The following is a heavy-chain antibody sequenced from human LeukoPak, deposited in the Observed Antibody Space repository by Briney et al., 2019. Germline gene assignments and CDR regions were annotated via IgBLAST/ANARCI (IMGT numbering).Heavy chain of an antibody. CDR2: FTRIGII. CDR1: GGSISNYY. D-gene: IGHD4-17*01. V-gene: IGHV4-34*01. CDR3: AGIYGDYSDFDY. Sequence: SETLSLTCTVSGGSISNYYWSWIRQPPGKGLEWIGEFTRIGIINYNPSLKSRITISADTSKNQFSLKLSSVTAADTAIYYCAGIYGDYSDFDYWGQGTLVTVSS. J-gene: IGHJ4*02.